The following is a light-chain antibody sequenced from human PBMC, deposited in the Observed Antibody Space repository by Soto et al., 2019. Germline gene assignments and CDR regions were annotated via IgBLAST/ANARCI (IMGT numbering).Light chain of an antibody. J-gene: IGKJ1*01. CDR1: RNIGSW. CDR3: QQYNSYSPT. Sequence: DIQMTQSPSTLSASIGDRVTITCRASRNIGSWLAWYQQKAGKAPNLLIYKASTLETGVPSRFSGSASGTEFTLTISGLQPGDSATYYCQQYNSYSPTFGQGTKVDIK. CDR2: KAS. V-gene: IGKV1-5*03.